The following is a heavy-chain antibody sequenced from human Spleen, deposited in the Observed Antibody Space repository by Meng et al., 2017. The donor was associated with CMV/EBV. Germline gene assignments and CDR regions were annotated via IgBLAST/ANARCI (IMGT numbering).Heavy chain of an antibody. CDR3: ARDPYGDTLFDY. J-gene: IGHJ4*02. CDR2: ISRSSSTI. D-gene: IGHD4-17*01. Sequence: GGSLRLSCAASGFTLSSYSMNWVRQAPGKGLEWVSYISRSSSTIHYADSVKGRFTVSRDNAKNSLYLQMNSLTAEDTAVYYCARDPYGDTLFDYWGQGTTVTVSS. CDR1: GFTLSSYS. V-gene: IGHV3-48*04.